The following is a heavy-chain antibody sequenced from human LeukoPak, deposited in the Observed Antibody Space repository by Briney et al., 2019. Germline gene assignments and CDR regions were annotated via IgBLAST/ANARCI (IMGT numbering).Heavy chain of an antibody. D-gene: IGHD2-2*01. V-gene: IGHV1-3*01. CDR2: INAGNGNT. CDR3: ARTILGPAPFDY. CDR1: GYTFTSYA. Sequence: ASVKVSCKASGYTFTSYAMHWVRQAPGQRLEWMGWINAGNGNTKYSQKFQGRVTITRDTSASTAYMVLSSLRSEDTAVYYCARTILGPAPFDYWGQGTLVTVSS. J-gene: IGHJ4*02.